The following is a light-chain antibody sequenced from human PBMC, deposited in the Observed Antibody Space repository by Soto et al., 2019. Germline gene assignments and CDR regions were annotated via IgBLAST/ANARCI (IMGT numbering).Light chain of an antibody. CDR3: QHFSIYPCP. CDR2: DDS. CDR1: QSISNG. Sequence: SLSVSAVSASMRVRVTITCRASQSISNGLAWYQQKPGKAPKLLIYDDSSLESGVPSRFSGGGSGTDFTLTISSLEPEDFAPYYCQHFSIYPCPFGGGAKAAIK. V-gene: IGKV1-5*01. J-gene: IGKJ4*01.